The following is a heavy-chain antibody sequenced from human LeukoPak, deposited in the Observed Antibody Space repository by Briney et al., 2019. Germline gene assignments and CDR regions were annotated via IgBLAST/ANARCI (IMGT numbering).Heavy chain of an antibody. J-gene: IGHJ4*02. D-gene: IGHD3-3*01. V-gene: IGHV4-61*01. CDR3: ARVRYDFWSAPEAFDY. Sequence: SETLSLTCTVSGGSVSSGSYYWSWIRQPPGKGLEWIGYIYYSGSTNYNPSLKSRVTISVDTSKNQFFLKLSSVTAADTAVYYCARVRYDFWSAPEAFDYWGQGTLVTVSS. CDR1: GGSVSSGSYY. CDR2: IYYSGST.